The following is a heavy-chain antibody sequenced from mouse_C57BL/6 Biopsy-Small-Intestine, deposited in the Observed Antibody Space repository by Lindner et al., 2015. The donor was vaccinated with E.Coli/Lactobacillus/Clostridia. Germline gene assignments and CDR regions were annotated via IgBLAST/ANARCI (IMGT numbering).Heavy chain of an antibody. Sequence: SVKVSCKASGDTFYTSPISWVRQAPGQGLEWMGGIIPIFGTPDYAQSFQGRVTITADKSTSTAYMELSSLRSEDTAVYFCATKWRALENYGGNYYYEMDVWGQGTTVTVSS. CDR2: IIPIFGTP. CDR3: ATKWRALENYGGNYYYEMDV. CDR1: GDTFYTSP. V-gene: IGHV1-81*01. J-gene: IGHJ1*01. D-gene: IGHD1-1*01.